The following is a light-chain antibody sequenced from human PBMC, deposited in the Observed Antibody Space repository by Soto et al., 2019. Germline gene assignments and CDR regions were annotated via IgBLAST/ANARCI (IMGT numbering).Light chain of an antibody. V-gene: IGLV2-14*01. CDR3: GSFTSSSTLRV. J-gene: IGLJ3*02. CDR1: SSDIESYDF. Sequence: QSALTQPASVSGSPGQSITISCTGTSSDIESYDFVSWYQQHPGKAPKLIIYGVINRPSGVSNRFSGSKSGSTASLTISGLQAEDEADYYCGSFTSSSTLRVFGGGTQLTVL. CDR2: GVI.